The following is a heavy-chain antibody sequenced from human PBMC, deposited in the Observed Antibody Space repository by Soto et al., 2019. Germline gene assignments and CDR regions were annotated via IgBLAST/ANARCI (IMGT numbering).Heavy chain of an antibody. J-gene: IGHJ4*02. CDR3: ASSRDGYYYTADF. D-gene: IGHD5-12*01. Sequence: PSESLSLTCTVSCGSISSYYWSWIRQSPGNGLYCIGYIYYTVCTNXXPSLKSRXXISKDTSKKHXSLKLXSVTAAYTALYYCASSRDGYYYTADFWGQGTLVTVSX. CDR2: IYYTVCT. V-gene: IGHV4-59*08. CDR1: CGSISSYY.